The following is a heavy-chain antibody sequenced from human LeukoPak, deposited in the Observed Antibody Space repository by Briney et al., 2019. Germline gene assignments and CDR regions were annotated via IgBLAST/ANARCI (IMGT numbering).Heavy chain of an antibody. J-gene: IGHJ4*02. CDR3: ARGTYYYDSSGYEVDY. D-gene: IGHD3-22*01. Sequence: SETLSLTCTVSGGSISSYHWSWIRQPPGKGLEWIGYIYYSGSTNYNPSLKSRVTISVDTSKNQFSLKLSSVTAADTAVYYCARGTYYYDSSGYEVDYWGQGTLVTVSS. CDR1: GGSISSYH. V-gene: IGHV4-59*01. CDR2: IYYSGST.